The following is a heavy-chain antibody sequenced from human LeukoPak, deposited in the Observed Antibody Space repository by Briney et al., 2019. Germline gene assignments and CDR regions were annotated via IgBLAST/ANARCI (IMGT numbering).Heavy chain of an antibody. V-gene: IGHV1-69*13. D-gene: IGHD1-1*01. CDR1: GGTLSNYA. CDR3: ARGSLSPDRQLFDY. J-gene: IGHJ4*02. Sequence: ASVKVSCKASGGTLSNYAITWVRQAPGQGLEWMGGIIPIFGTANYAQKFQGRVTITADESTSTAYMELSSLRSEDTAVYYCARGSLSPDRQLFDYWGQGTLVTVSS. CDR2: IIPIFGTA.